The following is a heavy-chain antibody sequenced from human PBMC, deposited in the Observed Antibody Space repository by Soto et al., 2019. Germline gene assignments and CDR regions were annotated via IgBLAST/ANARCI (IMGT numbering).Heavy chain of an antibody. CDR2: INPNSGGT. V-gene: IGHV1-2*04. D-gene: IGHD5-12*01. J-gene: IGHJ6*02. CDR1: GYTFTGYY. CDR3: AREARGYSGYDAHYYYGMDV. Sequence: GXSVKVSCKASGYTFTGYYMHWVRQAPGQGLEWMGWINPNSGGTNYAQKFQGWVTMTRDTSISTAYMELSRLRSDDTAVYYCAREARGYSGYDAHYYYGMDVWGHGTTATVSS.